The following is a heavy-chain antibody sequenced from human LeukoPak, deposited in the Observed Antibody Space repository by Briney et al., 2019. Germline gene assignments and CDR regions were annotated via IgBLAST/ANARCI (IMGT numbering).Heavy chain of an antibody. CDR2: IYTSGST. D-gene: IGHD3-22*01. CDR1: GGSISSYY. CDR3: ARYYDSSGYPYYYYYYMDV. J-gene: IGHJ6*03. Sequence: PSETLSLTCTVPGGSISSYYWSWIRQPAGKGLEWIGRIYTSGSTNYNPSLKSRVTMSVDTSKNQFSLKLSSVTAADTAVYYCARYYDSSGYPYYYYYYMDVWGKGTTVTVSS. V-gene: IGHV4-4*07.